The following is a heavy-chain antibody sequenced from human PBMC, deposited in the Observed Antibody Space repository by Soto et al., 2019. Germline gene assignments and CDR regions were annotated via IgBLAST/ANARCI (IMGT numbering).Heavy chain of an antibody. CDR3: AVTKLYDFWSGYYYYGMDV. CDR2: ISSNGGST. D-gene: IGHD3-3*01. Sequence: GGSLRLSCSASGFTFSSYAMHWVRQAPGKGLEYVSAISSNGGSTYYADSVKGRFTISRDDSKNTLYLQMSSLRAEDTAVYYCAVTKLYDFWSGYYYYGMDVWGQGTTVTVSS. CDR1: GFTFSSYA. J-gene: IGHJ6*02. V-gene: IGHV3-64D*08.